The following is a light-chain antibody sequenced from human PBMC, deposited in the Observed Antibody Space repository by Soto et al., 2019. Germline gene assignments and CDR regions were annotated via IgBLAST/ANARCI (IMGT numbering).Light chain of an antibody. CDR2: DND. Sequence: QSAWTQPPSVSAAPGQKVTISCSGSSFNIGNYYVSWYQHLPGTAPKLLIYDNDKRPSGIPDRFSGSKSGTSATLGITGLQTGDEADYYCGTWGSSLSAWVFGGGTKLTVL. CDR1: SFNIGNYY. J-gene: IGLJ3*02. V-gene: IGLV1-51*01. CDR3: GTWGSSLSAWV.